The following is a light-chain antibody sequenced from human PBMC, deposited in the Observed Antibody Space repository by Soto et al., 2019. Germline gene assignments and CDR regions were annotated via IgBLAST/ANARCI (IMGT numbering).Light chain of an antibody. Sequence: IVLTPSPGTLTLSPGERATLSCRASQSVSSSYLAWYQQKPGQAPRLLIFATSRRATDIPDRFSGSGSGTDFTLAIRRLEPEDFAVYYCHQFGYSPRTFGQGTKVDIK. CDR1: QSVSSSY. CDR2: ATS. J-gene: IGKJ1*01. V-gene: IGKV3-20*01. CDR3: HQFGYSPRT.